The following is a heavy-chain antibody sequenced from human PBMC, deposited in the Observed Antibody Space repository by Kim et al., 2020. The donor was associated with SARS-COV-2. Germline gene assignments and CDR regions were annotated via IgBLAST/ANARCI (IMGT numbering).Heavy chain of an antibody. J-gene: IGHJ4*02. Sequence: GGSLRLSCAGSGFTFTTYSMNWVRQAPGKGLEWVSSISSDSSYIFYADSVKGRFTISRDNAKNSLYLQMNSLGGEDTAVYYCTTRFLGDPLDYWGQGALVTVSS. CDR3: TTRFLGDPLDY. CDR2: ISSDSSYI. CDR1: GFTFTTYS. D-gene: IGHD1-1*01. V-gene: IGHV3-21*01.